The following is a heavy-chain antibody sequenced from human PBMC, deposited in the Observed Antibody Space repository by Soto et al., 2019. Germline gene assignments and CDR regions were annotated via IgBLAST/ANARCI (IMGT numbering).Heavy chain of an antibody. CDR1: GFTFSNGW. J-gene: IGHJ6*02. CDR2: IKTNIDGERI. V-gene: IGHV3-15*01. CDR3: TTNSVTNFYYYGMEV. Sequence: EVQLVESGGGLVKPGGSLRLSCEGSGFTFSNGWMTWVRQAPGKGLEWVGRIKTNIDGERIDYAAPVKGRFTISRDDSKNTLYLQMNSLKTEDTAVYYCTTNSVTNFYYYGMEVWGLGTTVTVSS.